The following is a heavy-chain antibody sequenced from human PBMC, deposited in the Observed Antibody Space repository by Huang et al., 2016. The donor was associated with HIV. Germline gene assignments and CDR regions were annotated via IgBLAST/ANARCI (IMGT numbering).Heavy chain of an antibody. CDR3: AKDREDSAYQLDY. CDR2: ISYDGSYQ. CDR1: GFTFSNYG. Sequence: QVQLVESGGGVVQPGRSLRLSCAASGFTFSNYGVHWVRQARGKGLEVVAAISYDGSYQYYSDSVKGRFTISRDDSQNTLYLQMSSLRAEDTAVYFCAKDREDSAYQLDYWGQGTRVTVSS. J-gene: IGHJ4*02. V-gene: IGHV3-30*18. D-gene: IGHD5-12*01.